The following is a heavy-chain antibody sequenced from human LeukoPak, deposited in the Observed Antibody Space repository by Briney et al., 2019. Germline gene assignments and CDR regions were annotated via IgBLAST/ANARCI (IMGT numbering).Heavy chain of an antibody. J-gene: IGHJ6*03. V-gene: IGHV3-23*01. D-gene: IGHD6-13*01. CDR3: AKRAAAEFYYYYYYMDV. CDR2: ISGSGGST. CDR1: GFTFSSYD. Sequence: GGSLRLSCAASGFTFSSYDMSWVRQAPGKGLEWVSAISGSGGSTYYADSVKGRFTISRDNSKNTLYLQMNSLRAEDTAVYYCAKRAAAEFYYYYYYMDVWGKGTTVTISS.